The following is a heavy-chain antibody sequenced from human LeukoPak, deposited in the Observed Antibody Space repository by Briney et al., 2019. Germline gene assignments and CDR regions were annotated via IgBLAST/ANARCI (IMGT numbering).Heavy chain of an antibody. CDR1: GFTFNNYA. CDR3: AAQPCSGGVCYLDY. J-gene: IGHJ4*02. Sequence: GGSLRLSCAASGFTFNNYAMTWVRQAPGKGLEWVSVVSGSGDNTNYADSVKGRFTVSRDNSKNTLYLQMNSLRAEDSAVYYCAAQPCSGGVCYLDYWGQGTLVTVSS. V-gene: IGHV3-23*01. CDR2: VSGSGDNT. D-gene: IGHD2-8*02.